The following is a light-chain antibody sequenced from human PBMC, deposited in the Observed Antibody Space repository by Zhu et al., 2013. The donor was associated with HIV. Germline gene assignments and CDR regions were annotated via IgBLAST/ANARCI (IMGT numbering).Light chain of an antibody. V-gene: IGKV3-20*01. CDR2: ETS. Sequence: EILLTQSPGTLSLSPGDRATLSCRASQSVSSSFLAWYQQKPGQAPRLLMYETSSRAAGIPPRFSGSGSGTDFTLTISGLEPEDFAVYYCQQYGSSPLTFGG. CDR1: QSVSSSF. J-gene: IGKJ4*01. CDR3: QQYGSSPLT.